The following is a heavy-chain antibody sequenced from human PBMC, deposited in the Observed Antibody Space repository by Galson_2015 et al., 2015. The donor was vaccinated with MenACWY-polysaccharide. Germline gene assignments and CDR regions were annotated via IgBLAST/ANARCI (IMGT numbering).Heavy chain of an antibody. CDR1: HASISSSY. J-gene: IGHJ2*01. V-gene: IGHV4-4*07. D-gene: IGHD1-1*01. Sequence: ATLSLPCTMSHASISSSYWSWIRPSADKGLEYIGRIHATGSTAYNPSFRSRVAMSVDLPRNEISLRLVSVTASDTAIYFCARRSLDNLYFELCGRGTLVIVSS. CDR3: ARRSLDNLYFEL. CDR2: IHATGST.